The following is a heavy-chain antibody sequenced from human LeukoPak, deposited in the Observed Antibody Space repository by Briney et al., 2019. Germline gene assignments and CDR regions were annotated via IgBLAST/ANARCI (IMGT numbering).Heavy chain of an antibody. D-gene: IGHD6-19*01. CDR1: GFTFNNYG. CDR2: IGRSGGNT. CDR3: ARESSSGWYYFDY. Sequence: PGGSLRLSCAASGFTFNNYGMSWVRQAPGKGLEWVSGIGRSGGNTYYAVSVKGRFTISRDNAKNSLYLQMNSLRAEDTAVYYCARESSSGWYYFDYWGQGTLVTVSS. J-gene: IGHJ4*02. V-gene: IGHV3-23*01.